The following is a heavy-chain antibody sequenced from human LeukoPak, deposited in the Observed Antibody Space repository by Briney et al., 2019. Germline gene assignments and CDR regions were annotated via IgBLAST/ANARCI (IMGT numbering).Heavy chain of an antibody. Sequence: SETLSLTCTVSGGSISSYYWSWIRQPPGKGREGIGYIYYSGSTNYNPSLKSRVTISVDTSKNQFSLKLSSATAADTAVYYCAKDRTILLGYFDYWGQGTLVTVSS. CDR3: AKDRTILLGYFDY. V-gene: IGHV4-59*01. CDR2: IYYSGST. J-gene: IGHJ4*02. D-gene: IGHD7-27*01. CDR1: GGSISSYY.